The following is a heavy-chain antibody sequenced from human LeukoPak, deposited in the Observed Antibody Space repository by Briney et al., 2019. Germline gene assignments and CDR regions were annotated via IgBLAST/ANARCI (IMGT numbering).Heavy chain of an antibody. CDR2: IWYDGSNK. D-gene: IGHD1-26*01. Sequence: GGSLRLSCAASGFTFSSYGMHWVRQAPGKGLEWVAFIWYDGSNKYYTDSVKGRFTISRDNSKNTLYLQMNSLRAEDTAVYYCAGDRATSYFDYWGQGALVTISS. J-gene: IGHJ4*02. CDR1: GFTFSSYG. CDR3: AGDRATSYFDY. V-gene: IGHV3-33*08.